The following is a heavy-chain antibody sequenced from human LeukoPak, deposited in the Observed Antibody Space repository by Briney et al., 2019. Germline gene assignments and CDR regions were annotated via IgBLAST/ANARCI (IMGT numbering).Heavy chain of an antibody. CDR1: GYSLTGYY. D-gene: IGHD1-26*01. Sequence: ASVKVSCKASGYSLTGYYLHWLRQAPGQGLEWMGWISPHSGGTKYAQKFQGRVAMTRDTSITTAYMELSSLTSDDTAVYYCARNPGGYYEPLRDWGQGTLVTVSS. CDR3: ARNPGGYYEPLRD. V-gene: IGHV1-2*02. J-gene: IGHJ4*02. CDR2: ISPHSGGT.